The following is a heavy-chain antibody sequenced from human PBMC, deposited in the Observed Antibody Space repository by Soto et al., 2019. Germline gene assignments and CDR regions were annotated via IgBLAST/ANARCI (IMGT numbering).Heavy chain of an antibody. Sequence: GGSLRLSCAASGFTFSGSAMRWVRRASGKGLEWVGRIRSKANSYATAYAASVKGRFTISRDDSKNTAYLQMNSLKTEDTAVYYCTRSAHLYSSTDYYYYGMDVWGQGTTVTVSS. CDR2: IRSKANSYAT. V-gene: IGHV3-73*01. D-gene: IGHD6-13*01. J-gene: IGHJ6*02. CDR1: GFTFSGSA. CDR3: TRSAHLYSSTDYYYYGMDV.